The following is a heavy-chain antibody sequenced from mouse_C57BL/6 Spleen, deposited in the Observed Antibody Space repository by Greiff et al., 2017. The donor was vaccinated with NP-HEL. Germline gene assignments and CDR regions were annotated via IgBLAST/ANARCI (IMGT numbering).Heavy chain of an antibody. Sequence: QVQLQQPGAELVKPGASVKLSCKASGYTFTSYWMHWVKQRPGQGLEWIGMIHPNSGSTNYNEKFKSKATLTVDKSSSTAYMQLSSLTSEDSAVYYCARRETYDYGSMDYWGQGTSVTVSS. V-gene: IGHV1-64*01. J-gene: IGHJ4*01. D-gene: IGHD2-4*01. CDR3: ARRETYDYGSMDY. CDR2: IHPNSGST. CDR1: GYTFTSYW.